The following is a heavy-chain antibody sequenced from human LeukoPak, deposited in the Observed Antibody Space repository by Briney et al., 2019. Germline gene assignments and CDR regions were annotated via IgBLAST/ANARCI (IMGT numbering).Heavy chain of an antibody. D-gene: IGHD4-17*01. CDR1: GGSISSGGYS. V-gene: IGHV4-30-2*01. Sequence: PAQTETLICAVSGGSISSGGYSWSWIRQPPGKGLEWIGYIYHTGSTYYNPSLKSRVTISVDRSKNQFSLKLSSVTAADTAVYFCARATVSAAFDIWGQETMVSVSS. CDR3: ARATVSAAFDI. CDR2: IYHTGST. J-gene: IGHJ3*02.